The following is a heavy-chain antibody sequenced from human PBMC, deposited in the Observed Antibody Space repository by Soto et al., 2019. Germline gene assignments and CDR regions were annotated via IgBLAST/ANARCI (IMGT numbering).Heavy chain of an antibody. Sequence: XDSLTISCKGSGYSFTSYWIGWVRQMPGKGLERMGIIYPGDSDTRYSPSFQGQVTISADKSITTTYLQWSSLKASDTAIYYCARLFDTSGWYDYWGQGTLVTVSS. CDR2: IYPGDSDT. D-gene: IGHD6-19*01. CDR1: GYSFTSYW. J-gene: IGHJ4*02. V-gene: IGHV5-51*01. CDR3: ARLFDTSGWYDY.